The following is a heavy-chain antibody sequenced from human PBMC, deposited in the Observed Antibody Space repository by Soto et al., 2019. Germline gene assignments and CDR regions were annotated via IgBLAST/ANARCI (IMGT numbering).Heavy chain of an antibody. CDR2: ISSSSSYT. Sequence: GGSLRLSCAASGFTFSDYYMSWIRQAPGKGLEWVSYISSSSSYTNYADSVKGRFTISRDNAKNTLDLQMHGLRAEDMAVYYCARSVRSGSFPYYYYAMDVWGQGTTVTVSS. CDR3: ARSVRSGSFPYYYYAMDV. V-gene: IGHV3-11*06. CDR1: GFTFSDYY. D-gene: IGHD3-10*01. J-gene: IGHJ6*02.